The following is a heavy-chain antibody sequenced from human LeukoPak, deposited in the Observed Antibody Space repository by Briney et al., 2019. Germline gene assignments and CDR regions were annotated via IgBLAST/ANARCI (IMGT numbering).Heavy chain of an antibody. CDR2: IYYSGNT. CDR1: GGSISSSSYY. CDR3: AAPGWRDLFDY. J-gene: IGHJ4*02. D-gene: IGHD6-19*01. Sequence: SETLSLTCTVSGGSISSSSYYWGWIRQPPGKGLEWIGSIYYSGNTYYNPSLKSRVTLSVDTSKNQFSLKLSSVTAADTAVYYCAAPGWRDLFDYWGQGTLVTVSS. V-gene: IGHV4-39*01.